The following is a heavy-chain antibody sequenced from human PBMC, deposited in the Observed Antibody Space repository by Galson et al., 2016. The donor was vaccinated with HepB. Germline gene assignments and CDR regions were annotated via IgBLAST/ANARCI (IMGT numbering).Heavy chain of an antibody. D-gene: IGHD2-15*01. CDR1: GFRFSSYA. CDR3: APEDPDIVLVVAANGMGV. Sequence: SLRLSCAASGFRFSSYAMSWVRQAPEKGLEWVSAISGTSGVTYYADSVRGRFTISRDNSKNTLYLQMNSLRAEDTAIYYCAPEDPDIVLVVAANGMGVWGLGTTGTVSS. J-gene: IGHJ6*02. CDR2: ISGTSGVT. V-gene: IGHV3-23*01.